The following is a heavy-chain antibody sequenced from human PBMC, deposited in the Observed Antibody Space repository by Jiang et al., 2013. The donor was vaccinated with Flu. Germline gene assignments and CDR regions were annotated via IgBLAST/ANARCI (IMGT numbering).Heavy chain of an antibody. CDR3: ARWGRWIVNDYFDY. CDR2: INAGNGNT. V-gene: IGHV1-3*01. Sequence: SGAEVKKPGASVKVSCKASGYTFTSYAMHWVRQAPGQRLEWMGWINAGNGNTKYSQKFQGRVTITRDTSASTAYMELSSLRSEDTAVYYCARWGRWIVNDYFDYWGQGTLVTVSS. CDR1: GYTFTSYA. D-gene: IGHD5-12*01. J-gene: IGHJ4*02.